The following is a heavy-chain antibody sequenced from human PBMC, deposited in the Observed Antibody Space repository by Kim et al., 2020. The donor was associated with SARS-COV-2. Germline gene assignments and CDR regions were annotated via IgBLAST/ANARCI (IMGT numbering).Heavy chain of an antibody. D-gene: IGHD2-2*01. J-gene: IGHJ3*02. Sequence: GGSLRLSCAASGFTFSSYAMSWVRQAPGKGLEWVSAISGSGGSTYYADSVKGRFTISRDNSKNTLYLQMNSLRAEDTAVYYCAKSIGTWGVVPVDFDGFDIWGQGTMVTVSS. CDR3: AKSIGTWGVVPVDFDGFDI. V-gene: IGHV3-23*01. CDR1: GFTFSSYA. CDR2: ISGSGGST.